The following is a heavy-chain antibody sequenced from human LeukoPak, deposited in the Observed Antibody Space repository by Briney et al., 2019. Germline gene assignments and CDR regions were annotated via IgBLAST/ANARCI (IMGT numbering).Heavy chain of an antibody. D-gene: IGHD6-19*01. V-gene: IGHV3-23*01. CDR1: GFTFSSYA. CDR3: TKDPKQWLMRIFDY. J-gene: IGHJ4*02. Sequence: GGSLRLSCAASGFTFSSYAMSWVRQAPGKGLEWVSAISGSGGSTYYADSVKGRFTISRDNSKNTLYLQMNSLRAEDTAVYYCTKDPKQWLMRIFDYWGQGTLVTVSS. CDR2: ISGSGGST.